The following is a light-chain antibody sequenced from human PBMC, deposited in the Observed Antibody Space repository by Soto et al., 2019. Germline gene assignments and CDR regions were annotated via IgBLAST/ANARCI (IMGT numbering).Light chain of an antibody. CDR3: QQYSSSPPYT. V-gene: IGKV3-20*01. J-gene: IGKJ2*01. CDR1: QSVTNNY. Sequence: EVVLTQSPGTLSLSPGERATLSCRASQSVTNNYFAWYQQKPGQAPRLLIFGSSDRAAGTPDRFSGSGSGTDFPLTISRLEPEDSAVYYCQQYSSSPPYTFGQGTKLEIK. CDR2: GSS.